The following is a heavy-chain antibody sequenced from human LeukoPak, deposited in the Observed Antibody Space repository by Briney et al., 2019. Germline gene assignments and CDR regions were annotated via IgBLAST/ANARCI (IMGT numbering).Heavy chain of an antibody. J-gene: IGHJ2*01. CDR2: IYHSRFT. Sequence: SENLSLTCTVSGGSISGYYWSWLRQSPDKGLEWIGYIYHSRFTHYNPSLRSRVTISVDMSRNQFSLKLTSATAADTAMYYCARDQRCSRFDGGCDQWYFDLWGRGTLVTVSS. D-gene: IGHD3-10*02. V-gene: IGHV4-59*01. CDR1: GGSISGYY. CDR3: ARDQRCSRFDGGCDQWYFDL.